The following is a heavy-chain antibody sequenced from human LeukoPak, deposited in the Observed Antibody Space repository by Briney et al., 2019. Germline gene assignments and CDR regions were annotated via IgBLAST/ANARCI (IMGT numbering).Heavy chain of an antibody. CDR1: GFTFSSYS. Sequence: GGSLRLSCAASGFTFSSYSMNWVRQAPGKGLEWVSSISSSSSYIYYADSVKGRFTISRDNAKNSLYLQMNSLRAEDTAVYYCASRDGYNGEFDYWGQGTLVTVSS. CDR2: ISSSSSYI. V-gene: IGHV3-21*01. J-gene: IGHJ4*02. CDR3: ASRDGYNGEFDY. D-gene: IGHD5-24*01.